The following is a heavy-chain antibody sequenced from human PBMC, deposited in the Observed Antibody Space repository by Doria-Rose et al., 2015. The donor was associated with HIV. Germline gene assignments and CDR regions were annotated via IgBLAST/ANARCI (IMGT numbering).Heavy chain of an antibody. D-gene: IGHD1-1*01. J-gene: IGHJ6*02. CDR3: ARGLLRGGWNDVDYYYGMDV. CDR1: GGSFSGYY. V-gene: IGHV4-34*01. CDR2: INHSGST. Sequence: QVQLQESGAGLVKPSETLSLTCAVFGGSFSGYYWSWIRQPPGKGLEWIGEINHSGSTNYRTSLKSRATISLDTSKNLFSLKLSSVIAADTAVYYCARGLLRGGWNDVDYYYGMDVWGQGTTVTVSS.